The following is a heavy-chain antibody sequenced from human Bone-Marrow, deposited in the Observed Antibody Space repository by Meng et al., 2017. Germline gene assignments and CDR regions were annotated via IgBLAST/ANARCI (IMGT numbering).Heavy chain of an antibody. CDR2: IYYSGST. V-gene: IGHV4-61*01. CDR1: GGSVSSGSYY. D-gene: IGHD3-10*01. J-gene: IGHJ5*02. Sequence: QVALGESGPGTVRPSETLSLTCTVAGGSVSSGSYYWSWIRQPPGKGLEWIGYIYYSGSTNYNPSLKSRVTISVDTSKNQFSLKLSSVTAADTAVYYCAREVSPYYYGSGSENWFDPWGQGTLVTVSS. CDR3: AREVSPYYYGSGSENWFDP.